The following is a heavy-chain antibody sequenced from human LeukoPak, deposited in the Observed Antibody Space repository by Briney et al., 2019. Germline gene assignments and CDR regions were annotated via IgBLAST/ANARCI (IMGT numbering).Heavy chain of an antibody. CDR2: IYYSGST. J-gene: IGHJ3*02. Sequence: PSETLSLTCAVSGGSIISTNWWSWVRQPPGKGLEWIGYIYYSGSTNYNPSLKSRVTISVDTSKNQFSLKLSSVTAADTAVYYCARARNYYDSSDYYYEGDAFDIWGQGTMVTVSS. CDR1: GGSIISTNW. D-gene: IGHD3-22*01. V-gene: IGHV4-4*02. CDR3: ARARNYYDSSDYYYEGDAFDI.